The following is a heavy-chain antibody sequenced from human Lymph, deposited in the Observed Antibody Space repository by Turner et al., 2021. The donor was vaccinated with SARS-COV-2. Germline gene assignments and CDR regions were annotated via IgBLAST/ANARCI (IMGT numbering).Heavy chain of an antibody. D-gene: IGHD5-12*01. CDR3: ARLPIARGYSGYDFYYFDY. Sequence: VQLVQSGAEVKKPGESLKISCKGSGYRFPTYWIGWVRQMPGKGLEWMGIIYPGDSDTRYSPSFQGQVTISADKSISTAYLQWSSLKASDTAMYYCARLPIARGYSGYDFYYFDYWGQGTLVTVSS. V-gene: IGHV5-51*01. CDR2: IYPGDSDT. J-gene: IGHJ4*02. CDR1: GYRFPTYW.